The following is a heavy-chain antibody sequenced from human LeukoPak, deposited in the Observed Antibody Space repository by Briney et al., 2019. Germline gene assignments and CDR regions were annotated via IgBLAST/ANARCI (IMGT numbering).Heavy chain of an antibody. D-gene: IGHD5-12*01. J-gene: IGHJ4*02. CDR1: GFTFSSYG. Sequence: GRSLRLSCVASGFTFSSYGMHWVRQAPGKGLEWVAVISYDGSNKYYADSVKGRFTISRDNSKNTLYLQMNSLRAEDTAVYYCAKTYSGYDSDDYWGQGTLVTVSS. CDR3: AKTYSGYDSDDY. V-gene: IGHV3-30*18. CDR2: ISYDGSNK.